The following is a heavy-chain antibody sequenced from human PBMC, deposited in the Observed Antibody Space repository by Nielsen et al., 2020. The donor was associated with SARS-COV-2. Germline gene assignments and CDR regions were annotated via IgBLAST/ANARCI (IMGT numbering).Heavy chain of an antibody. Sequence: GESLKISCAASGFTFSSYSMNWVRQAPGKGLEWVSSISSSSSYIYYADSVKGRFTISRVNAKNSLYLQMNSLRAEDTAVYYCARGLTQYCSGCSCYSGYYYYGMDVWGQGTTVTVSS. V-gene: IGHV3-21*01. CDR1: GFTFSSYS. J-gene: IGHJ6*02. CDR2: ISSSSSYI. D-gene: IGHD2-15*01. CDR3: ARGLTQYCSGCSCYSGYYYYGMDV.